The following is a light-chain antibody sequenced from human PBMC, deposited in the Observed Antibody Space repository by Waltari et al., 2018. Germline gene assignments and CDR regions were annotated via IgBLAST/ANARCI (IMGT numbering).Light chain of an antibody. V-gene: IGLV2-14*03. Sequence: QSALTQPASVSGSPGQSIAISCSGSSTDIGAHDFVSWYQQHPGKAPKLIIFDVSSRHVGISYPLSGFKFGNTASLTISGLQAEDEADYFCSSYTRGRTYVFGSGTKVTVL. CDR2: DVS. CDR3: SSYTRGRTYV. J-gene: IGLJ1*01. CDR1: STDIGAHDF.